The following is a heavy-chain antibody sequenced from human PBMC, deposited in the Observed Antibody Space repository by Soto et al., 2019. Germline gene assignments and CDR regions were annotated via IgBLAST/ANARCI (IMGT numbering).Heavy chain of an antibody. J-gene: IGHJ5*02. CDR1: AGSISSGGYY. CDR3: ARSDYCSSTSCLQGFEP. D-gene: IGHD2-2*01. Sequence: TLSFTGTVSAGSISSGGYYWIWIRQDPGKCLGWSGYVYYSGSTYYNQSLKSRVTISVDTSKNESSLKLRAVTAADTAMYYCARSDYCSSTSCLQGFEPWRQGTQVTVS. CDR2: VYYSGST. V-gene: IGHV4-31*03.